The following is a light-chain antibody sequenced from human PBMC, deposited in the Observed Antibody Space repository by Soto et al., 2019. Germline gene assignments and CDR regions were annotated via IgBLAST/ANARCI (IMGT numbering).Light chain of an antibody. Sequence: EIVMTQSPATLSVSPGERATLSCRASQSISSNLAWYQQKPGQAPRLLIYGASTRATGIPARFSGSGSGTELTLTISSLQSEDFAVYYCQHYNNWPPWTFGRGTKVEIK. CDR1: QSISSN. CDR3: QHYNNWPPWT. CDR2: GAS. V-gene: IGKV3-15*01. J-gene: IGKJ1*01.